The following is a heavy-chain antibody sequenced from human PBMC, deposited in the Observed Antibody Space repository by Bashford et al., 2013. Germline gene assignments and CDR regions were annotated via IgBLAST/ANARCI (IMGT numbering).Heavy chain of an antibody. Sequence: VRQAPGKGLXGFHTLVVVVVPYTTADSVKGRFTISRDNAKNSLYLQMNSLRAEDTAVYYCARDYTGGYYYDSSGYSWGQGTLVTVSS. J-gene: IGHJ4*02. CDR2: LVVVVVP. V-gene: IGHV3-48*01. D-gene: IGHD3-22*01. CDR3: ARDYTGGYYYDSSGYS.